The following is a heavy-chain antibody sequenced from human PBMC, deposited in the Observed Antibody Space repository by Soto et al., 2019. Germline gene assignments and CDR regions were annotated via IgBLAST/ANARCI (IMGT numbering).Heavy chain of an antibody. J-gene: IGHJ6*03. V-gene: IGHV4-59*01. CDR3: AREYDFWSGNNYYYYMDV. CDR1: GGSISSYY. D-gene: IGHD3-3*01. Sequence: SETLSLTCTVSGGSISSYYWSWIRQPPGKGLEWIGYIYYSGSTNYNPSLKSRVTISVDTSKNQFSLKLSSVTAADTAVYYCAREYDFWSGNNYYYYMDVWGKGTTVTVSS. CDR2: IYYSGST.